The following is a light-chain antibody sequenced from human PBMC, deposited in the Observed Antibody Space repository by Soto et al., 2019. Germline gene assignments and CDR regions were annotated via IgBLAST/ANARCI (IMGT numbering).Light chain of an antibody. J-gene: IGLJ1*01. V-gene: IGLV2-14*01. CDR1: SSDVGGYNS. Sequence: QSVPTQPASVSGPPGQAITITRPGTSSDVGGYNSVSWYQQHPGKAPKIMVYEVSNRPSGVSNRFSGSKSVNTASLTISGLQADDEADYYCSSYTSSSILYVFGTGTRVTV. CDR2: EVS. CDR3: SSYTSSSILYV.